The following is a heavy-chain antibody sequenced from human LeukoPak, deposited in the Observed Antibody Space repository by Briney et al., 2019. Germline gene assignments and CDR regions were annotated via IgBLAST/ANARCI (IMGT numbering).Heavy chain of an antibody. J-gene: IGHJ2*01. D-gene: IGHD3-16*01. Sequence: GGSLRLSCAASGFAVSNSYMTWVRQAPGKGLEWVSLIYSGSGTSYADSVKGRFTVSRDNSQNTVHLQMNSLRAEDTAVYYCARPPHHLAMDYWYFDLWGRGTLVTVSS. CDR2: IYSGSGT. CDR1: GFAVSNSY. CDR3: ARPPHHLAMDYWYFDL. V-gene: IGHV3-66*01.